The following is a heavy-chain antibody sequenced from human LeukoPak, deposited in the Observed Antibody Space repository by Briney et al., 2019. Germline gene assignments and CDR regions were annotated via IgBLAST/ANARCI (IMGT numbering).Heavy chain of an antibody. D-gene: IGHD1-26*01. Sequence: PSETLSLTCAVSGNSISNTYYWGWIRQPPGKELEWIGSIYNSGSTHYNPSLKSRVTISVDTSKNQFSLKLRSVTAADTAVYYCARNSGGNYFDYWGQGTLVTVSS. CDR1: GNSISNTYY. CDR3: ARNSGGNYFDY. CDR2: IYNSGST. J-gene: IGHJ4*02. V-gene: IGHV4-38-2*01.